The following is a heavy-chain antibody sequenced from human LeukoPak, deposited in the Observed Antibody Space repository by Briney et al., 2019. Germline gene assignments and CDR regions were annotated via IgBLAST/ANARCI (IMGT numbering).Heavy chain of an antibody. D-gene: IGHD6-19*01. V-gene: IGHV4-61*02. CDR1: GGSIGSGAYY. J-gene: IGHJ4*02. Sequence: PSETLSLTCTVSGGSIGSGAYYWSWIRQPAGRGLEWIGRIYTSGNTNYNPSLKSRVAISLDTSRNQFSLNLNSVTAADTAVYYCASEGIAVAGTFNYWGQGTLVTVSS. CDR2: IYTSGNT. CDR3: ASEGIAVAGTFNY.